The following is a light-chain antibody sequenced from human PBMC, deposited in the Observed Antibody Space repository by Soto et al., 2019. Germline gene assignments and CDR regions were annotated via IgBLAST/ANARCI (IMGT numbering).Light chain of an antibody. CDR2: DVT. CDR3: SSYTSSGTLVV. CDR1: SSDVGGYNF. V-gene: IGLV2-14*03. Sequence: QSALTQPASVSGSPGQSITISCTGTSSDVGGYNFVSWFQQHPGKAPELLIYDVTRRLSGVSNRFSGSKSGNTASLTISGLPAEDEADYYCSSYTSSGTLVVFGGGTKLTVL. J-gene: IGLJ2*01.